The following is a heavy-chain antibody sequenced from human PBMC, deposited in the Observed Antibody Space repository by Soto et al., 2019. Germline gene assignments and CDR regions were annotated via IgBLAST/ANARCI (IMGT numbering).Heavy chain of an antibody. CDR2: ISNSGAYT. J-gene: IGHJ4*02. D-gene: IGHD2-2*01. CDR3: AKYCVTTSCYTRYFDS. Sequence: EVHLLESGGGLVQPGGSLRLSRAASGFTFDSHEMSWVRQAPGKGLEWVSTISNSGAYTYYADSVKGRFTVSRDNSKSTLYLQMSSLRAEDTALYYCAKYCVTTSCYTRYFDSWGQGTLVTVSS. CDR1: GFTFDSHE. V-gene: IGHV3-23*01.